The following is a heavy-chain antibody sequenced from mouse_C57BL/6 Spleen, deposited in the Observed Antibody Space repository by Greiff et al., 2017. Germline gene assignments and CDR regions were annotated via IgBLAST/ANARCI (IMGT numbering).Heavy chain of an antibody. CDR3: ARPGDYYAMDY. Sequence: EVKVVESGGGLVKPGGSLKLSCAASGFTFSDYGMHWVRQAPEKGLEWVAYISSCSSTIYYADTVKGRFNISRDNAKNTLFLQMTRLRSEDTAMYYCARPGDYYAMDYWGQGTSVTVSS. CDR1: GFTFSDYG. CDR2: ISSCSSTI. V-gene: IGHV5-17*01. J-gene: IGHJ4*01.